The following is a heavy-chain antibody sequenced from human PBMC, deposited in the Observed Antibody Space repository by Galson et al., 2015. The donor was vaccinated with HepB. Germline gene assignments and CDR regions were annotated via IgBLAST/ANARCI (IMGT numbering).Heavy chain of an antibody. J-gene: IGHJ4*02. Sequence: SLRLSCAASGFTFSRNSMHWVRQAPGKGLEWVAVIWHDGGNKYYADSVRGRFTISRDNSKNTVSLQMNSLREGDTAVYYCARSMQVVAAADHWGQGTLVTVSS. V-gene: IGHV3-33*01. CDR3: ARSMQVVAAADH. D-gene: IGHD6-13*01. CDR2: IWHDGGNK. CDR1: GFTFSRNS.